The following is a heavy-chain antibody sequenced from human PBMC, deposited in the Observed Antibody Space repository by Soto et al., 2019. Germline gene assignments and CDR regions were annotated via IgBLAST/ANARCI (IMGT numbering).Heavy chain of an antibody. CDR3: ARAQGRYFDFDY. D-gene: IGHD3-9*01. J-gene: IGHJ4*02. Sequence: SETLSLTCAISGGSISSSNWWSWVRQPPGKGLEWIGEIYHSGSTNYNPSLKSRVTISVDKSKNQFSLKLSSVTAADTAVYYCARAQGRYFDFDYWGQGTLVTVSS. V-gene: IGHV4-4*02. CDR2: IYHSGST. CDR1: GGSISSSNW.